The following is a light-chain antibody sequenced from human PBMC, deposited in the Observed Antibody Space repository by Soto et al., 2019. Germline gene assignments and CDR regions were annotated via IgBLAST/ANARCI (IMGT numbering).Light chain of an antibody. J-gene: IGKJ5*01. Sequence: IQLTQSPSSLSASVGDRVTITCRASQGIGSSLAWYQQKAGKVPNLLIYAASTLQSGVPSRFSGSGSGTDFTLTIFSLQPEDFATYYCQQLNSYPFTFGQGTRLEIK. CDR2: AAS. V-gene: IGKV1-9*01. CDR1: QGIGSS. CDR3: QQLNSYPFT.